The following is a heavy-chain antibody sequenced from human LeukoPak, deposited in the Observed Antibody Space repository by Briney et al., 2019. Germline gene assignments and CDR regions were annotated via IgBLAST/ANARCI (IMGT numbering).Heavy chain of an antibody. Sequence: GGSLRLSCATSGFTLSSFYMHWVRQRPGKGLVWVSRINSDGTDTKYADSAKGRFTISRDNTKNTVYLQMNNLGAEDTAAYYCARGAWGYSVHFDNWGQGALVTVSS. CDR1: GFTLSSFY. V-gene: IGHV3-74*03. CDR3: ARGAWGYSVHFDN. CDR2: INSDGTDT. D-gene: IGHD3-16*01. J-gene: IGHJ4*02.